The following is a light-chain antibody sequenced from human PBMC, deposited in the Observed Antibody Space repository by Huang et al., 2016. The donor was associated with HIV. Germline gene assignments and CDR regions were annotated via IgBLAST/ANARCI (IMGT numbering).Light chain of an antibody. CDR1: QSVGTA. CDR2: SAS. Sequence: VLTQSPATLSLSPGQRATLFCRASQSVGTALGWYQQRPGQAPRLLIYSASQRAAGTPARFSGRGSGTHFTLTINSLETDDVATYFCHQRDNWLTCGGGTKVEIK. CDR3: HQRDNWLT. V-gene: IGKV3-11*01. J-gene: IGKJ4*01.